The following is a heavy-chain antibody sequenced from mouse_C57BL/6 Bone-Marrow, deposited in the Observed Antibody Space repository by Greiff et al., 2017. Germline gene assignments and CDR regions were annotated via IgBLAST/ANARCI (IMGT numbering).Heavy chain of an antibody. Sequence: QVQLQQPGAELVKPGASVKMSCKASGYTFTSYWITWVKQRPGQGLEWIGDIYPGSGSNNYNEKFKSRDTITVDTSSSTAYMQLSSLTSDDSAVYYCARNWVYAMDYWGQGTSVTVSS. CDR3: ARNWVYAMDY. D-gene: IGHD4-1*01. CDR1: GYTFTSYW. J-gene: IGHJ4*01. V-gene: IGHV1-55*01. CDR2: IYPGSGSN.